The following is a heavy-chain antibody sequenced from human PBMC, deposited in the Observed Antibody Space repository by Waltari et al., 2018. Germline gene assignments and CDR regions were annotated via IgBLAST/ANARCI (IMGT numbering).Heavy chain of an antibody. D-gene: IGHD3-10*01. Sequence: QLHPQQWGAGLLKPSETLSLTCNIFGGSFSAYHWTWIRQSPGKGLEWIGEINPLGSTNYNPSLKGRVTISLDTSKNEFALKLDSVTAADTAVYFCAKGRLWFGDLRSWGQGTQVTVSS. CDR2: INPLGST. V-gene: IGHV4-34*01. J-gene: IGHJ4*02. CDR1: GGSFSAYH. CDR3: AKGRLWFGDLRS.